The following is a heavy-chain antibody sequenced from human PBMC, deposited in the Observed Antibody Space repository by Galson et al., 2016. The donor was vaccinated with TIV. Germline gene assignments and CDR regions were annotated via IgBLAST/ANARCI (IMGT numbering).Heavy chain of an antibody. CDR1: GYSISTGYY. CDR2: VYHTGNT. J-gene: IGHJ3*02. CDR3: ARVYSDYPGGAFDI. D-gene: IGHD4-11*01. Sequence: ETLSLTCAVSGYSISTGYYWGWIRQPPGKGLEWIGSVYHTGNTYYNPSLKSRVAVSIATSRNQFSLKLGSVTAPDTAVYFCARVYSDYPGGAFDIWGQGTMVTASS. V-gene: IGHV4-38-2*01.